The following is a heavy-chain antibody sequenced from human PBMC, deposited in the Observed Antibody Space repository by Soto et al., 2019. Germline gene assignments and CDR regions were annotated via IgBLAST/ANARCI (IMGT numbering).Heavy chain of an antibody. CDR2: ISAYNGNT. V-gene: IGHV1-18*04. J-gene: IGHJ5*02. CDR1: GYTFTSYG. Sequence: ASVKVSCNASGYTFTSYGISWVRHAPGQGLEWMGWISAYNGNTNYAQKLEFRVTITTSTSTSTAYMELRGLRSDDTAVYYCARVDKGARHSNWFDPWGQGTLVTVSS. CDR3: ARVDKGARHSNWFDP. D-gene: IGHD6-6*01.